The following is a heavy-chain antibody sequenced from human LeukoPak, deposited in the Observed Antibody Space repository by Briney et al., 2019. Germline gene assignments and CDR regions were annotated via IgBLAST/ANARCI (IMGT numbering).Heavy chain of an antibody. D-gene: IGHD3-10*01. CDR2: IYYSGST. CDR3: ARGVKWGVIFDLFYFDY. J-gene: IGHJ4*02. V-gene: IGHV4-39*07. Sequence: SETLSLTCTVSGGSISSSSYYWGWIRQPPGKGLEWIGSIYYSGSTYYNPSLKSRVTISVDTSKSQFSLKLSSVTAADTAVYYCARGVKWGVIFDLFYFDYWGQGTLVTVSS. CDR1: GGSISSSSYY.